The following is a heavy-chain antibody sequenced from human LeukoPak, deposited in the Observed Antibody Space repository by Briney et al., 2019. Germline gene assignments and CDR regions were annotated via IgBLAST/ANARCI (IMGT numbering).Heavy chain of an antibody. J-gene: IGHJ3*02. CDR3: AKDMALVGASGAFDI. V-gene: IGHV3-9*01. Sequence: GRSLRLSCAASGFTFDDCAMHWVRQAPGKGLEWVSGISWNSGSIGYADSVKGRFTISRDNAKNSLYLQMNSLRAEDTALYYCAKDMALVGASGAFDIWGQGTMVTVSS. CDR2: ISWNSGSI. D-gene: IGHD1-26*01. CDR1: GFTFDDCA.